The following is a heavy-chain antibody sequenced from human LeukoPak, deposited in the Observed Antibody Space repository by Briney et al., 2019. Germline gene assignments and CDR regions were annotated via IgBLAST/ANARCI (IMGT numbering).Heavy chain of an antibody. J-gene: IGHJ4*02. V-gene: IGHV3-23*01. Sequence: GGSLRLSCAASGFTFSSYAMSWVRQAPGKGLEWVSDIGGGGDFIYYADSVKGRFTISRDNSKNTLYLQVNSLSAEDTAVYYCAKGLGNPSWFDCWGQGTLVTVSS. CDR2: IGGGGDFI. D-gene: IGHD4-23*01. CDR1: GFTFSSYA. CDR3: AKGLGNPSWFDC.